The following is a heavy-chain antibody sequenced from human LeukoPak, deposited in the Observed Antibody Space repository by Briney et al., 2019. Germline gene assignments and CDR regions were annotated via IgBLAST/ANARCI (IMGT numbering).Heavy chain of an antibody. CDR3: ARALLTGYWGARYYYGMDV. D-gene: IGHD3-9*01. Sequence: ASVKVSCKASGYTFTSYYMHWVRQAPGQGLEWMGIINPSGGSTSYAQKFQGRVTMTRDTSISTAYMELSRLRSDDTAVYYCARALLTGYWGARYYYGMDVWGQGTTVTVSS. CDR2: INPSGGST. CDR1: GYTFTSYY. V-gene: IGHV1-46*01. J-gene: IGHJ6*02.